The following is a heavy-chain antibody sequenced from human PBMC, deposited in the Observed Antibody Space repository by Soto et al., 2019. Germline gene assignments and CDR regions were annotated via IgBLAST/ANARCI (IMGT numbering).Heavy chain of an antibody. CDR3: ARAGDLNFGGMDV. J-gene: IGHJ6*02. D-gene: IGHD4-17*01. CDR1: GFTFSSYW. V-gene: IGHV3-74*01. CDR2: ITSDGSST. Sequence: GGSLRLSCAASGFTFSSYWMHWVRQAPGKGLVWVSRITSDGSSTSYADSVKGRFTISRDNAKNTLYLQMNSLRAEDTAVYYCARAGDLNFGGMDVWGQGTTVTVSS.